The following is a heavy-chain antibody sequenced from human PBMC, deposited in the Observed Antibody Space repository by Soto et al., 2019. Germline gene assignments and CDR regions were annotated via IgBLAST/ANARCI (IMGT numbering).Heavy chain of an antibody. CDR1: GFTFSSYA. CDR3: SEEHAAHPFLFDP. D-gene: IGHD6-6*01. J-gene: IGHJ5*02. CDR2: SSGSVGST. V-gene: IGHV3-23*01. Sequence: GGSLRLSCAASGFTFSSYAMSWVRQAPGKWLEWVSASSGSVGSTYYADSVKGRFTIFTDNSKNTLYLQMNSLRAEAAAVYYCSEEHAAHPFLFDPWGQGTLVTVSS.